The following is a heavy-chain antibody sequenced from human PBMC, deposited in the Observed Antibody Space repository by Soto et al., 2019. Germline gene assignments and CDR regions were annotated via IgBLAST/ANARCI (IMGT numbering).Heavy chain of an antibody. CDR1: GGTFSGYF. J-gene: IGHJ4*02. V-gene: IGHV4-34*01. Sequence: ETLSLTCAVYGGTFSGYFWTWVRQPPGKGLEWIGEIEHNGNNNINPALKSRVTMSVDTSKIQISLTLTSVTAADTAVYLCARDFRYFPYWGQGTLVTVSS. CDR2: IEHNGNN. D-gene: IGHD2-21*01. CDR3: ARDFRYFPY.